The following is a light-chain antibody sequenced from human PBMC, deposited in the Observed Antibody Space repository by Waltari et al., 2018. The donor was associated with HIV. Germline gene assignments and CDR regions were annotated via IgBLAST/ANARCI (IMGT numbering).Light chain of an antibody. V-gene: IGLV1-44*01. J-gene: IGLJ2*01. CDR1: NSNIGSNT. CDR2: NNK. CDR3: AAWDDSLNGVV. Sequence: QSVLTQPPSASGTPGQRVTISCSGSNSNIGSNTVNWYQQLPGTAPKLLIYNNKQRPSGVPDRIAGSKSGTSASLGISGLQSEDEADYYCAAWDDSLNGVVFGGGTKLTVL.